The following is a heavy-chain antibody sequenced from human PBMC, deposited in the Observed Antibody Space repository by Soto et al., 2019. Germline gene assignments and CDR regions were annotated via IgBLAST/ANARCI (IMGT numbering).Heavy chain of an antibody. CDR3: ARGLLISSSWTHFDY. D-gene: IGHD6-13*01. Sequence: SGGSLRLSCAASRFTFTTYAMNWVRQAPGKGLEWVALMSSDGTNEHYADSVRGRFTVSRDNSRNTLFLQMNSLRAEDTAVYYCARGLLISSSWTHFDYWGQGTLVTVSS. CDR1: RFTFTTYA. CDR2: MSSDGTNE. V-gene: IGHV3-30-3*01. J-gene: IGHJ4*02.